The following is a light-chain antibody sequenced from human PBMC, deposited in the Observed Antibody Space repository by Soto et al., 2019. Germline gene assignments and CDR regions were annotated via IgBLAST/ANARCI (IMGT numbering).Light chain of an antibody. Sequence: QSALTQPASVSGSPGQSITISCTGTSSDVGGYNYVSRYQQHPGKAPKLLIYEDSNRPSGVSKRFSGSESGKSASLTISGRQAEDEARYYCSSYTSSSTYAFGTGTKLTVL. CDR3: SSYTSSSTYA. J-gene: IGLJ1*01. CDR1: SSDVGGYNY. V-gene: IGLV2-14*01. CDR2: EDS.